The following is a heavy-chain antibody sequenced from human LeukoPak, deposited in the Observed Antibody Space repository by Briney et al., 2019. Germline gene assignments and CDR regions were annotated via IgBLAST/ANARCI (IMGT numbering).Heavy chain of an antibody. J-gene: IGHJ6*02. Sequence: GGSLRLSCAASGFTFSSYAMHWVRQAPGKGLEWVAVISYDGSNKYYADSVKGRFTISRDNSKNTLYLQMNSLRAEDTAVYYCAVPPGYCSGGSCYYYYGMDVWGQGTTVTVSS. CDR3: AVPPGYCSGGSCYYYYGMDV. CDR2: ISYDGSNK. D-gene: IGHD2-15*01. V-gene: IGHV3-30-3*01. CDR1: GFTFSSYA.